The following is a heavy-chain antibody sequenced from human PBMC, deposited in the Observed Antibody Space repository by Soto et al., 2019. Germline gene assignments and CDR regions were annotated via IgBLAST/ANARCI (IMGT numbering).Heavy chain of an antibody. V-gene: IGHV3-21*02. J-gene: IGHJ4*02. Sequence: EVQLVESGGGLVKPGGSLRLSCAASGFPFDSTTMNWVRQAPGKGLEWVSSIISTSDYMAYADSVKGRFTISRDNAKNSLFLQMDSLRADDTAVYYCARDLYQYDPYLDHWGQGTLVTVSS. CDR2: IISTSDYM. CDR1: GFPFDSTT. D-gene: IGHD3-16*01. CDR3: ARDLYQYDPYLDH.